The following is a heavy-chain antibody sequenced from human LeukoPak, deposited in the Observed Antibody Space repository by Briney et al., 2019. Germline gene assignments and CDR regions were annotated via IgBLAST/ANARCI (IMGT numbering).Heavy chain of an antibody. D-gene: IGHD3-3*01. V-gene: IGHV3-7*05. Sequence: GGSLRLSCAASGFTFSSYWMSWVRQAPGKGLEWVANIKQDGSEKYYVDSVKGRFTISRDNAENSLYLQMNSLRAEDTAVYYCARDGSETYYDFWSGYPPAGYYDYWGQGTLVTVSS. J-gene: IGHJ4*02. CDR2: IKQDGSEK. CDR1: GFTFSSYW. CDR3: ARDGSETYYDFWSGYPPAGYYDY.